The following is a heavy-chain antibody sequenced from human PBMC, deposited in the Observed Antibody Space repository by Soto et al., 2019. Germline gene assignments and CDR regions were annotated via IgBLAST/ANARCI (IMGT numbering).Heavy chain of an antibody. CDR2: IYYNGNT. V-gene: IGHV4-31*02. D-gene: IGHD3-10*01. CDR3: ARDKGGAALKGSGMDV. J-gene: IGHJ6*02. CDR1: GGSIGSRDYY. Sequence: QVQVQESGPGLVKPSQTLSLKCSVSGGSIGSRDYYWSWIRQHPEKGLEWIGSIYYNGNTDYNPSLXGXPXMXXDTSMNEFSLKLTSVTAADTAGYYCARDKGGAALKGSGMDVWGQGTTVTVS.